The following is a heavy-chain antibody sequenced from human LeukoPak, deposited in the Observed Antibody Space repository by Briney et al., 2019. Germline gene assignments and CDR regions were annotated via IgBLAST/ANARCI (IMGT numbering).Heavy chain of an antibody. CDR2: ISGSGGST. CDR1: GFTFSSYA. V-gene: IGHV3-23*01. D-gene: IGHD1-26*01. CDR3: AKTQSRLWGVGATTIFDY. Sequence: PGASLRLSCAASGFTFSSYAMSWVRQAPGKGLEWVSAISGSGGSTYYADSVKGGFTISRDNSKNTLYLQMNSLRAEDTAVYYCAKTQSRLWGVGATTIFDYWGQGTLVTVSS. J-gene: IGHJ4*02.